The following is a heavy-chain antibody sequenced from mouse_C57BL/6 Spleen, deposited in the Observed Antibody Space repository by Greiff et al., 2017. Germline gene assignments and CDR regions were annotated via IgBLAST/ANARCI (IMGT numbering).Heavy chain of an antibody. CDR2: IDPSDSET. Sequence: VQLQQPGAELVRPGSSVKLSCKASGYTFTSYWMHWVKQRPIQGLEWIGNIDPSDSETHYNQKFKDKATLTVDKSSSTAYMQLSSLTSEDSAVYYCARSYSTWYFDVWGTGTTVTVSS. D-gene: IGHD2-5*01. CDR3: ARSYSTWYFDV. CDR1: GYTFTSYW. V-gene: IGHV1-52*01. J-gene: IGHJ1*03.